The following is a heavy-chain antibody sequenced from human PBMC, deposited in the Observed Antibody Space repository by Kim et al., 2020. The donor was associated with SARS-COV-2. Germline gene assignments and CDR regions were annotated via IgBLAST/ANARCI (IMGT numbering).Heavy chain of an antibody. J-gene: IGHJ6*02. CDR2: ISGSGGST. V-gene: IGHV3-23*01. CDR1: GFTFSSYA. CDR3: AKGGKLPDCYYYGIDV. Sequence: GGSLRLSCAASGFTFSSYAMSWVRQAPGKGLEWVAAISGSGGSTYYADSVKGRFTISRDNSKNTLYMQMNSLRAEDTAVYYCAKGGKLPDCYYYGIDVWGPETTVSVSS. D-gene: IGHD2-15*01.